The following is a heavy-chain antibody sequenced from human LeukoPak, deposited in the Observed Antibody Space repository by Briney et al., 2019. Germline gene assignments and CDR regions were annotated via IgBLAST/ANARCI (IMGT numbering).Heavy chain of an antibody. D-gene: IGHD6-13*01. J-gene: IGHJ3*01. CDR1: GFTFSSFW. CDR3: RGRMAAAGYAFDV. Sequence: GGSLRLSRAASGFTFSSFWMHWVRQAPGKGLVWVSRINSDGSSTSYADSVKGRFTISRDNAKNTPYLHMSSLRAETTAVSYFRGRMAAAGYAFDVGGQGTMVTVSS. V-gene: IGHV3-74*01. CDR2: INSDGSST.